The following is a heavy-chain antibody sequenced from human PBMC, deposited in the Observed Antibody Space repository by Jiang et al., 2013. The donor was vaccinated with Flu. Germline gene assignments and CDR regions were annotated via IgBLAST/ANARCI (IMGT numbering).Heavy chain of an antibody. CDR1: GFTFSRYA. CDR2: ISYDGSNK. D-gene: IGHD3-10*01. J-gene: IGHJ3*01. CDR3: AKDFTMVRGVIFXTFDV. Sequence: VQLLESGGGVVQPGRSLSLSCAASGFTFSRYAMHWVRQAPGKGLEWVAVISYDGSNKDYADSVKGRFTISRDYSKNTLYLQMNSLRAEDTAVYYCAKDFTMVRGVIFXTFDVWGQGTMV. V-gene: IGHV3-30*18.